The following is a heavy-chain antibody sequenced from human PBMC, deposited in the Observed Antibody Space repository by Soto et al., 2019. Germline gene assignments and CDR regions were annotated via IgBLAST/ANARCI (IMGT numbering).Heavy chain of an antibody. CDR3: AREPGYCSGGSCYGVWFYP. CDR1: GYTFTGYY. D-gene: IGHD2-15*01. V-gene: IGHV1-2*02. CDR2: INPNRGGT. J-gene: IGHJ5*02. Sequence: QVQLVQSGAEVKKPGASVKVSCKASGYTFTGYYMHWVRQAPGQGLEWMGWINPNRGGTNYAQKFEGGVTMTRDTSISPAYMELGRLRADCTAVYYCAREPGYCSGGSCYGVWFYPWGQGTLVTVSS.